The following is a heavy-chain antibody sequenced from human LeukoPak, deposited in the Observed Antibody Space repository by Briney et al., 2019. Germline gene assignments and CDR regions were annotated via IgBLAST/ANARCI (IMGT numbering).Heavy chain of an antibody. D-gene: IGHD3-3*01. CDR3: ARTFYYDFWSGYYMGPDY. J-gene: IGHJ4*02. CDR2: INHSGST. V-gene: IGHV4-34*01. Sequence: SETLSLTCAVYGGSFSGYYWSWIRQPPGKGLEWIGEINHSGSTNYNPSLKSRATISVDTSKNQFSLKLSSVTAADTAVYYCARTFYYDFWSGYYMGPDYWGQGTLVTVSS. CDR1: GGSFSGYY.